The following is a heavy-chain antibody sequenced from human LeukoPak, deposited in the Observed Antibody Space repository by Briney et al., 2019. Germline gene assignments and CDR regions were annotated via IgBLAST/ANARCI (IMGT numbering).Heavy chain of an antibody. Sequence: SETLSLTCNVSGGSISSVSYYWSWIRQPAGKGLEWIGRIYASGSTNYNPSLKSRVTRTVDTSKNQFSLKRSSVTAADTAVYYWAGVMIVVSPDYYFDYWGQGNLVTVSS. CDR2: IYASGST. J-gene: IGHJ4*02. CDR3: AGVMIVVSPDYYFDY. CDR1: GGSISSVSYY. V-gene: IGHV4-61*02. D-gene: IGHD3-22*01.